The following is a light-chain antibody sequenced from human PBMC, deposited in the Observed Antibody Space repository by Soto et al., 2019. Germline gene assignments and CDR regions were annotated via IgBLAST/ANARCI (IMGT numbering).Light chain of an antibody. Sequence: EIVLTQSPGTLSLSPGERGTLSCRASQTVSDNYLAWYQQKPGRAPRLLIYVASRRATGIPARFSGSGSGTDFTLTISRLEPEDFAVYYGQQYGRAPFTFGPGTKVYFK. J-gene: IGKJ3*01. CDR2: VAS. CDR3: QQYGRAPFT. CDR1: QTVSDNY. V-gene: IGKV3-20*01.